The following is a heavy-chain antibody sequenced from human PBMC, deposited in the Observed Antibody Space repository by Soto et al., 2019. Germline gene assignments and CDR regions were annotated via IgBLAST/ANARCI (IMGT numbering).Heavy chain of an antibody. D-gene: IGHD6-25*01. CDR3: AKNGYRDYFDY. V-gene: IGHV3-30*18. Sequence: QVQLVESGGGVVQPGRSLRLSCAASGFTFSSYGMHWVRQAPGKGLEWVAGISYDGSNKYYADSVKGRFTISRDNAKNTLYLQMNSLRAEDTAVYYCAKNGYRDYFDYWGQGTLVTVSS. CDR1: GFTFSSYG. CDR2: ISYDGSNK. J-gene: IGHJ4*02.